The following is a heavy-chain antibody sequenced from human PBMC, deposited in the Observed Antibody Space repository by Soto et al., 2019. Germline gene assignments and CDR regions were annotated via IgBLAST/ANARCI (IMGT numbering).Heavy chain of an antibody. CDR2: TSGSDDRT. CDR1: GFTFSTYA. D-gene: IGHD3-3*01. J-gene: IGHJ4*02. V-gene: IGHV3-23*01. CDR3: ARAPMTYDFPYYFDQ. Sequence: EVQLLESGGGLIQPGGSLRLTCAASGFTFSTYAMSWVRQAPGKRLVWVSSTSGSDDRTYYAGSLKDRFNISRDSSKDTLYLQMNSLRAEDTAVYYCARAPMTYDFPYYFDQWGQGTVVTVSS.